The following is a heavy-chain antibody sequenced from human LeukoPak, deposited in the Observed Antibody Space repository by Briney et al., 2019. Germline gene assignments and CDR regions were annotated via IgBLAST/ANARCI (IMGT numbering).Heavy chain of an antibody. CDR2: VNPNSGNT. Sequence: ASVKVSCKASGYTFTSYDINWVRQATGQGLEWMGWVNPNSGNTGYAQKFQGRVTMTRNTSISTAYMELSSLRSEDTAVYYCARGPPYNWNYHSYYYYYMDVWGKGTTVTVSS. V-gene: IGHV1-8*01. CDR3: ARGPPYNWNYHSYYYYYMDV. CDR1: GYTFTSYD. J-gene: IGHJ6*03. D-gene: IGHD1-7*01.